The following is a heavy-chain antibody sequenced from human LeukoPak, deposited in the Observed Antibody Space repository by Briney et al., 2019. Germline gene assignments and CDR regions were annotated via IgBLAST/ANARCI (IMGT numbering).Heavy chain of an antibody. Sequence: GESLKISCKGSGYSFTSYWISWVRQMPGKGLEWMGRIDPSDSYTNYSPSFQGHVTISADKSISTAYLQWSSLKASDTAMYYCALTYGGNSRNFDYWGQGTLVTVSS. CDR3: ALTYGGNSRNFDY. D-gene: IGHD4-23*01. J-gene: IGHJ4*02. CDR2: IDPSDSYT. CDR1: GYSFTSYW. V-gene: IGHV5-10-1*01.